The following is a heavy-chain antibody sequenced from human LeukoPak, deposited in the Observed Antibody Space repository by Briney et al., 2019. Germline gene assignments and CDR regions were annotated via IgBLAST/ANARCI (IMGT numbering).Heavy chain of an antibody. D-gene: IGHD2-2*01. Sequence: PSETLSLTCTVSGYSISSGYYWGWIRQPPGKGLEWFGSIYHSGSTYYNPSLKSRVTISVDTSKNQFSLKLSSVTAADTAVYYCVHLIVVPAAIAYSGWFDPWGQGTLVTVSS. CDR2: IYHSGST. CDR1: GYSISSGYY. J-gene: IGHJ5*02. V-gene: IGHV4-38-2*02. CDR3: VHLIVVPAAIAYSGWFDP.